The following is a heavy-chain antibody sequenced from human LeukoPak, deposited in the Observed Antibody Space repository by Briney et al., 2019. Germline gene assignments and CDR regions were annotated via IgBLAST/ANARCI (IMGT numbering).Heavy chain of an antibody. Sequence: GGSLRLSCAASGFTFSSYSMNWVRQAPGKGLEWVSSISSSSSYIYYADSVKGRFTISRDNSKNTLYLQMNSLRAEDTAVYYCAKRYCDSTTCFYYMDVWGKGTTVTVSS. J-gene: IGHJ6*03. CDR3: AKRYCDSTTCFYYMDV. CDR2: ISSSSSYI. CDR1: GFTFSSYS. V-gene: IGHV3-21*04. D-gene: IGHD2-2*01.